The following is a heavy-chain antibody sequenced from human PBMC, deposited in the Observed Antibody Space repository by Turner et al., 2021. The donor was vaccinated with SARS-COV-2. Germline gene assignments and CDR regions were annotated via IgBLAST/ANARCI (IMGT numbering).Heavy chain of an antibody. Sequence: EVQLVESGGGLVQPGRSLRLSCAASGFTFDDYAMHWVRPDPGKGLEWVAGIRWNSGCLGYADSVEGRFTLSRDHAKNLLYLQINRLGAEDTGLYYFSKDWGYSSSWYPRDGMDVWGQGTTVTVSS. CDR1: GFTFDDYA. CDR2: IRWNSGCL. D-gene: IGHD6-13*01. V-gene: IGHV3-9*01. CDR3: SKDWGYSSSWYPRDGMDV. J-gene: IGHJ6*02.